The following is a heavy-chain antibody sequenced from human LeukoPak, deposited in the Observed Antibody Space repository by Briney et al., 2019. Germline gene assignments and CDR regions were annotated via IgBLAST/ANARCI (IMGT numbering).Heavy chain of an antibody. V-gene: IGHV3-23*01. Sequence: GGSLRLSCAASGFTFSIYAMSWVRQAPGKGLQWVSSITSSGDGTYYADSVKGRFTISRDNSENMLYLQMNSLRVEDTAVYFCAKSGYSSGWPYYFDFWGQGTLVTVSS. D-gene: IGHD6-19*01. CDR3: AKSGYSSGWPYYFDF. CDR2: ITSSGDGT. CDR1: GFTFSIYA. J-gene: IGHJ4*02.